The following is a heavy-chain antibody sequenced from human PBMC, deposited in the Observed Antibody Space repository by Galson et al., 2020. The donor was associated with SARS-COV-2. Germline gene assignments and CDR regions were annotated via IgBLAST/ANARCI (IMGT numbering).Heavy chain of an antibody. CDR3: ARDGRDYYDSSGYYLGYFDL. D-gene: IGHD3-22*01. CDR1: GFTVSSNY. V-gene: IGHV3-66*01. Sequence: GESLKISCAASGFTVSSNYMSWVRQAPGKGLEWVSVIYSGGSTYYADSVKGRFTISRDNSKNPLYLQMNSLRAEDTAVYYCARDGRDYYDSSGYYLGYFDLWGRGTLVTVSS. J-gene: IGHJ2*01. CDR2: IYSGGST.